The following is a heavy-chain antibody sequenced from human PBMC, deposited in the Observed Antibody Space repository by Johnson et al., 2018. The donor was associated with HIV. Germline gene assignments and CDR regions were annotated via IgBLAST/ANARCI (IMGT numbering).Heavy chain of an antibody. J-gene: IGHJ3*02. CDR3: VGGWDAFDI. V-gene: IGHV3-30*03. D-gene: IGHD3-16*01. Sequence: VQLVESGGGVAQPGRSLRLSCAASGFTFSNFGFHWVRQAPGKGLEWVAVISYDGSNKYYADSVKGRFTISRDNSKNTLYLQMNSLRAEDTAVYYCVGGWDAFDIWGQGTMVTVSS. CDR1: GFTFSNFG. CDR2: ISYDGSNK.